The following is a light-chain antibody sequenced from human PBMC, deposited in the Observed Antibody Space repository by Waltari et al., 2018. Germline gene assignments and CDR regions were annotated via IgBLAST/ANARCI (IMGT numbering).Light chain of an antibody. V-gene: IGKV1-39*01. Sequence: DIQMTQSPSSLPASVGDRVTITCRASQSINDYVYWYQQKPGKAPKLLIYAASDLPRGVPSRFSGSGSGTYFTLTIASLQPEDVATYLCQQSFSSPWTFGQGTKVEIK. CDR3: QQSFSSPWT. J-gene: IGKJ1*01. CDR1: QSINDY. CDR2: AAS.